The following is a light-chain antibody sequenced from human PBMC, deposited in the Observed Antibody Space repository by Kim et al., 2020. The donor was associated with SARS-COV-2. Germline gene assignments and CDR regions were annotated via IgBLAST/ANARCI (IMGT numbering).Light chain of an antibody. Sequence: VALGQTVRITCQGDSLRTYYTTWFQQKPGQAPIVVFYGKNNRPSGIPDRFSGSSSGNTASLTITATQAGDEADYYCDSRDNNDNVLFGGGTQLTVL. V-gene: IGLV3-19*01. CDR2: GKN. J-gene: IGLJ2*01. CDR1: SLRTYY. CDR3: DSRDNNDNVL.